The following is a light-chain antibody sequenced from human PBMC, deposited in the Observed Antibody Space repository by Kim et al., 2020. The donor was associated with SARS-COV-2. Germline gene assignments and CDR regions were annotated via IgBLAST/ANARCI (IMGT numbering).Light chain of an antibody. CDR1: SSDVGDYDY. Sequence: GQSVTISLTGTSSDVGDYDYVSWYQQHPGKAPKLMIYDVNKRPSGVPDRFSGSKSGNTASLTISGLQAEDEADYYCYSYAGTYTWVFGGGTQLTVL. CDR2: DVN. J-gene: IGLJ3*02. CDR3: YSYAGTYTWV. V-gene: IGLV2-11*03.